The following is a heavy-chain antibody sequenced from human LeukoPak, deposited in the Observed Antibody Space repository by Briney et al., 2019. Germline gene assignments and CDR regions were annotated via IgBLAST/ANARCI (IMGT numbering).Heavy chain of an antibody. Sequence: GGSLRLSCAASGFTFSDAWMSWVRQAPGKGLEWVGRIKSKVNGETTDYADSVKGRFTISRDNSKNTLYLQVNSLRAEDTAVYYCAKEETYHRGSYYFDYWGQGTLVTVSS. J-gene: IGHJ4*02. V-gene: IGHV3-15*01. CDR2: IKSKVNGETT. D-gene: IGHD1-14*01. CDR3: AKEETYHRGSYYFDY. CDR1: GFTFSDAW.